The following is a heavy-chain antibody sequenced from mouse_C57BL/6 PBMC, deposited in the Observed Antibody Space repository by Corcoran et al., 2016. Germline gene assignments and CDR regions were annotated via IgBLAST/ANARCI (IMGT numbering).Heavy chain of an antibody. CDR2: INPNNGGT. V-gene: IGHV1-26*01. Sequence: EVQLQQSGPELVKPGASVKISCKASGYTFTDYYMNWVRQSHGKGLEWIGDINPNNGGTSYNQKVKGKATLTVDKSSSTAYMELRSRTSEDSAVYYVASEHGNYGFAYWGQGTLVTVSA. D-gene: IGHD2-1*01. CDR3: ASEHGNYGFAY. J-gene: IGHJ3*01. CDR1: GYTFTDYY.